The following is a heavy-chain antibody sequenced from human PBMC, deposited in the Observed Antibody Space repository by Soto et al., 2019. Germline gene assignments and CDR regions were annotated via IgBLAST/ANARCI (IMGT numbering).Heavy chain of an antibody. CDR2: IYDSGST. V-gene: IGHV4-59*01. CDR3: AAPPRY. J-gene: IGHJ4*02. D-gene: IGHD6-6*01. Sequence: PSETLSLTSTVSGCSISCYYWSWIRQPPGKGLEWIGYIYDSGSTNYNPSLKSRVTISVDTSKNQFSLKLTSVTAADTAVYYCAAPPRYWGQGTLVTVS. CDR1: GCSISCYY.